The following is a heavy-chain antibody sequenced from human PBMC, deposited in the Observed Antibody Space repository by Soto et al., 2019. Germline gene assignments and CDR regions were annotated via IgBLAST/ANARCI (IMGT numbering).Heavy chain of an antibody. CDR3: ARGRWELTSPGAFDI. CDR1: EDTFRNYA. D-gene: IGHD1-26*01. V-gene: IGHV1-69*06. CDR2: IIPIFGTA. Sequence: GASVKVSCKASEDTFRNYAISWVRQAPGQGLEWMGGIIPIFGTANYAQKFQGRVTITADTSANTVYLELSSLRSEDTAVYYCARGRWELTSPGAFDIWGQGTMVTGS. J-gene: IGHJ3*02.